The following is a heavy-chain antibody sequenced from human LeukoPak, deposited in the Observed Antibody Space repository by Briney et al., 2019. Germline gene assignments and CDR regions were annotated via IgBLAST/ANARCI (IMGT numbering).Heavy chain of an antibody. CDR2: IYYSGST. Sequence: KPSETLSLTCTVSGGSISSGGYYWSWIRQHPGKGLEWIGYIYYSGSTYYNPSLKSRVTISVDTSKNQFSLKLSSVTAADTAVYYCAREHYDILTGYDYFDYWGEETLVTVSS. CDR1: GGSISSGGYY. J-gene: IGHJ4*02. V-gene: IGHV4-31*03. D-gene: IGHD3-9*01. CDR3: AREHYDILTGYDYFDY.